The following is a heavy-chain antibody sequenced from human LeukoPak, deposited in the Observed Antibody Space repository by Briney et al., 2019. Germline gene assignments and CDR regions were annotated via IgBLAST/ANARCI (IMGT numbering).Heavy chain of an antibody. V-gene: IGHV4-34*01. J-gene: IGHJ5*02. CDR3: ARGYYDFWSGRPLNWFDP. CDR1: GGSFSGYY. Sequence: SLETLSLTCAVYGGSFSGYYWSWIRQPPGKGLEWIGEINHSGSTNYNPSLKSRVTISVDTSKNQFSLKLSSVTAADTAVYYCARGYYDFWSGRPLNWFDPWGQGTLVTVSS. D-gene: IGHD3-3*01. CDR2: INHSGST.